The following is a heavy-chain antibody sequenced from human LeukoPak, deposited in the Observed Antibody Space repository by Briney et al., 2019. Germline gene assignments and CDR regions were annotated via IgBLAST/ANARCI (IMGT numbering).Heavy chain of an antibody. Sequence: PSETLSLTCTVSGGSISSGSYYWSWIRQPAGEGLEWIGRIYTSGSTNYNPSLKSRVTISVDTSKNQFSLKVSSVTAADTAVYYCARGPEGYYDYVFDYWGQGTLVTVSS. CDR2: IYTSGST. CDR1: GGSISSGSYY. V-gene: IGHV4-61*02. J-gene: IGHJ4*02. CDR3: ARGPEGYYDYVFDY. D-gene: IGHD3-16*01.